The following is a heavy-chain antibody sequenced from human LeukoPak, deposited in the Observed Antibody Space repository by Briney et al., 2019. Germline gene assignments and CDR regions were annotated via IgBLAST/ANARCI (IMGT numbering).Heavy chain of an antibody. Sequence: GASVKVSCKASGGTFSSYAISWVRQAPGQGLEWMGRIIPILGIASYAQKFQGRVTITADKSTSTAYMELSSLRSEDTAVYSCARVPQLRRDGYNYPKANYYYYGMDVWGQGTTVTVSS. V-gene: IGHV1-69*04. CDR3: ARVPQLRRDGYNYPKANYYYYGMDV. J-gene: IGHJ6*02. D-gene: IGHD5-12*01. CDR1: GGTFSSYA. CDR2: IIPILGIA.